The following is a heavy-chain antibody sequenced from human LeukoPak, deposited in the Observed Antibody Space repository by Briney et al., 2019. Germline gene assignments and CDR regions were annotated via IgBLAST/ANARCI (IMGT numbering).Heavy chain of an antibody. CDR1: GFTFRSYE. Sequence: GGSLRLSCAASGFTFRSYEMSWVRQAPGKGLEWVANIKQDGSEKYYVDSVKGRFTISRDNAKNSLYLQMNSLRAEDTAVYYCARVVRVVVPADYYYYMDVWGKGTTVTVSS. D-gene: IGHD2-2*01. J-gene: IGHJ6*03. CDR2: IKQDGSEK. CDR3: ARVVRVVVPADYYYYMDV. V-gene: IGHV3-7*01.